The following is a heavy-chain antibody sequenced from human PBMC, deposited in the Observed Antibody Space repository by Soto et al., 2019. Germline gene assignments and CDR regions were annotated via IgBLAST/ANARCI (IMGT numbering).Heavy chain of an antibody. J-gene: IGHJ6*02. D-gene: IGHD6-6*01. CDR3: ARHIAARPPSYYYYYGMDV. CDR1: GGSFSGYY. V-gene: IGHV4-34*01. Sequence: SETLSLTCAVYGGSFSGYYWSWIRQPPGKGLEWIGEINHSGSTNYNPSLKSLVTISVDTSKNQFSLKLSSVTAADTAVYYCARHIAARPPSYYYYYGMDVWGQGTTVTVSS. CDR2: INHSGST.